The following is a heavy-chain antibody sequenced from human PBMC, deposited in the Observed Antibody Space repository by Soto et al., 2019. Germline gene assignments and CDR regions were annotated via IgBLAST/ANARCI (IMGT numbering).Heavy chain of an antibody. CDR2: ISPSNGNT. J-gene: IGHJ4*02. D-gene: IGHD3-3*01. CDR1: GYTFADFG. Sequence: ASVKVSCKASGYTFADFGFSWVRQVPGQGPEWMGWISPSNGNTNYAQKFQDRFVMTTDISTNTVYMDLRSLTSDDTAVYYCARSRLYFTFWTGLTFDYWGPGTSVTVSS. V-gene: IGHV1-18*04. CDR3: ARSRLYFTFWTGLTFDY.